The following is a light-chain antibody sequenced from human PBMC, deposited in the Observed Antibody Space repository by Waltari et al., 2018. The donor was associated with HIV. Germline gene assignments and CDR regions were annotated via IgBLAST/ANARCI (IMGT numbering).Light chain of an antibody. CDR1: SSDVGDYY. V-gene: IGLV2-14*01. CDR2: EVS. J-gene: IGLJ3*02. CDR3: SSYISSATPE. Sequence: QSALTQPASVSGSPGQSISISCTGTSSDVGDYYVSWYQHHPGKAPKVIIYEVSNRPSGVSHRFSGSKSGHTASLTISGLLPEDEADYFCSSYISSATPEFGGGTRLTVL.